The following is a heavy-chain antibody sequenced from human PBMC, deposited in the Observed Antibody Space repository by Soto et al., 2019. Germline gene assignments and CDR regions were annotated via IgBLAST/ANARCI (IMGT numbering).Heavy chain of an antibody. V-gene: IGHV4-34*01. J-gene: IGHJ4*02. CDR2: INHSGST. D-gene: IGHD2-8*02. CDR1: GGSFSGYY. CDR3: ARDKITGLFDY. Sequence: QVQLQQWGAGLLKPSETLSLTCAVYGGSFSGYYWTWIRQPPGTGLEWIGEINHSGSTNYNPSLKXXVTISVDTSKHQFSLTLTSVTAADTAVYYCARDKITGLFDYWGQGTLVTVSS.